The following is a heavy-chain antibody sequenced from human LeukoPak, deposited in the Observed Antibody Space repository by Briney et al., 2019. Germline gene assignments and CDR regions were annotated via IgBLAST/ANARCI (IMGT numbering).Heavy chain of an antibody. CDR1: GYTFTSYG. D-gene: IGHD6-13*01. J-gene: IGHJ4*02. V-gene: IGHV1-18*01. CDR3: ARDIISSWHRGAFDY. Sequence: RASVKVSCKASGYTFTSYGISWVRQASGQGLEWRGWIGAYNGNTNYARKLQGRVTMTTDTSTSTAYMELRSLRSDDTAVYYCARDIISSWHRGAFDYWGQGTLVTVSS. CDR2: IGAYNGNT.